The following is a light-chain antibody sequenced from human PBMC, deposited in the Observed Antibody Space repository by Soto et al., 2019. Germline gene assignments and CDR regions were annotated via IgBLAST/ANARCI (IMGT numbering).Light chain of an antibody. J-gene: IGLJ1*01. CDR2: EGN. CDR3: CSYAGTTPFV. CDR1: SSDVGSYNL. Sequence: QSALTQPASVSGSPGQSITISCTGTSSDVGSYNLVSWYQQHPGKAPKLMIYEGNKRPSGVSNRFSGSKSANTASLTISGLHTEDEADYYCCSYAGTTPFVFGTGTKVTVL. V-gene: IGLV2-23*01.